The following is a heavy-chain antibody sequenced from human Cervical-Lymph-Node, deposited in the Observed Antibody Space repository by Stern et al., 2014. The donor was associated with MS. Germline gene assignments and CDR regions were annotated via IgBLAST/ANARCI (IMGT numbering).Heavy chain of an antibody. CDR2: IRRSSSSI. V-gene: IGHV3-48*01. J-gene: IGHJ5*02. CDR1: GFIFSHYD. CDR3: TRVREPTVTASWFGP. Sequence: ELQLVQSGGDFVQPGGSLRLSCTASGFIFSHYDMNWVRQAPGKGLEWLSSIRRSSSSIYYADSVKGRFTISRDDAKNSLYLQMNSLRAEDTAVYYCTRVREPTVTASWFGPWGQGTLVTVSS. D-gene: IGHD4-11*01.